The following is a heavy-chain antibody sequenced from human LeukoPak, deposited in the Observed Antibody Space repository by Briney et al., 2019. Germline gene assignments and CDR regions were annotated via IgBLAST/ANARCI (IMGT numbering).Heavy chain of an antibody. CDR3: TTDFFADYGDYYYYYYMDV. J-gene: IGHJ6*03. V-gene: IGHV3-15*01. D-gene: IGHD4-17*01. CDR1: GFTFSNAW. CDR2: IKSKTDGGTT. Sequence: GGSLRLSCAASGFTFSNAWMSWVRQAPGKGLEWVGRIKSKTDGGTTDYAAPVKGRCTISRDDSKNTLYLQMNSLKTEDTAVYYCTTDFFADYGDYYYYYYMDVWGKGTTVTVSS.